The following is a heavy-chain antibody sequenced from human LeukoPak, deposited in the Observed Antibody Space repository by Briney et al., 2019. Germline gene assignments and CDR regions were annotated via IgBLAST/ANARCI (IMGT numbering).Heavy chain of an antibody. V-gene: IGHV3-74*01. D-gene: IGHD3-22*01. CDR1: GFTFSSYW. Sequence: GGSLRLSCAASGFTFSSYWMHWVRQAPGKGLVWVSRINSDGSATIYADSVKGRFTISRDNAKNTLYLQMNSLRAEDTAVYYCARGVFYESSGYYPVWAFDIWGQGAMVTVSS. J-gene: IGHJ3*02. CDR3: ARGVFYESSGYYPVWAFDI. CDR2: INSDGSAT.